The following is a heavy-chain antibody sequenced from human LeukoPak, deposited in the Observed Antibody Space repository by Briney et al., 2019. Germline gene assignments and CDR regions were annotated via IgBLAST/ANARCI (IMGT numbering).Heavy chain of an antibody. CDR1: GFTFSSFT. J-gene: IGHJ6*02. V-gene: IGHV3-30-3*01. D-gene: IGHD2-2*01. CDR2: ISSDGSNK. CDR3: ARVAYRYCSSTSCYYGMDV. Sequence: PGGSLRLSCAASGFTFSSFTMHWVRQAPGKGLRWMAVISSDGSNKYYADSVKGRFTISRDNSKNTLYLQMNSLRAEDTAVYYCARVAYRYCSSTSCYYGMDVWGQGTTVTVSS.